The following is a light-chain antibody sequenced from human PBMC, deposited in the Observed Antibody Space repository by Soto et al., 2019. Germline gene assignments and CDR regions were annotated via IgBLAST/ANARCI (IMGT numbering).Light chain of an antibody. V-gene: IGKV3D-20*01. Sequence: EIVLTQAPATLPLPRDERATLSCGVSQSVSSSYLAWYQQKPGLAPRLLIYDASSRATGIPDRFSGSGSGTDFTLTISRLEPEDFAVYYCQQYGSSPWTFGEGTKVEIK. CDR3: QQYGSSPWT. CDR1: QSVSSSY. CDR2: DAS. J-gene: IGKJ1*01.